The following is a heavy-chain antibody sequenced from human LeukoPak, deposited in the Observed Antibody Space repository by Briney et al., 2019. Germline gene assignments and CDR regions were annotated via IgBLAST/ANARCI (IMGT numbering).Heavy chain of an antibody. CDR1: GFTFGAYW. Sequence: GGSLRLPCAASGFTFGAYWMSWFRQAPGKGPEWVASIKDDRSAQFYVDSLKGRFTISRDNAKNTLYLQMDTMRVEDTAVYYCARHIVGEQNFDYWSQGTLVTVSS. D-gene: IGHD3-16*02. V-gene: IGHV3-7*01. J-gene: IGHJ4*02. CDR3: ARHIVGEQNFDY. CDR2: IKDDRSAQ.